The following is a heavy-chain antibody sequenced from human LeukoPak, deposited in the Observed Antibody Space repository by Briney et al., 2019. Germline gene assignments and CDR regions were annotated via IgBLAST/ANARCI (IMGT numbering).Heavy chain of an antibody. CDR3: ARVGTYYYGSGSYSGWFDP. V-gene: IGHV1-69*06. D-gene: IGHD3-10*01. J-gene: IGHJ5*02. CDR2: IIPIFGTA. CDR1: GGTFSSYA. Sequence: SVKVSCKASGGTFSSYAISWVRQAPGQGLEWMGGIIPIFGTANYAQKFQGRVTITADKSTSPAYMELSSLRSEDTAVYYCARVGTYYYGSGSYSGWFDPWGQGTLVTVSS.